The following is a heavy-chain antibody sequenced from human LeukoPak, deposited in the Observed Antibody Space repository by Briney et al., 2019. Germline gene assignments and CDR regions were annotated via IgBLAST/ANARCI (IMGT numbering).Heavy chain of an antibody. D-gene: IGHD3-16*01. V-gene: IGHV4-61*02. J-gene: IGHJ3*02. CDR1: GGSISSGTYY. CDR3: ARTYDHDAFDI. CDR2: IYTSGST. Sequence: SQTLSLTCTVSGGSISSGTYYWTCIRQPAGKGLEWIGRIYTSGSTNYNPSLKSRVTITLDMSKNQFSLKLSSVTAADTAVYYCARTYDHDAFDIWGQGTMVTVSS.